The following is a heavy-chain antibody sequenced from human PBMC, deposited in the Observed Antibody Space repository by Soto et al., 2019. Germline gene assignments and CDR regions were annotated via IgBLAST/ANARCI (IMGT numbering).Heavy chain of an antibody. CDR1: GYSFTSYW. V-gene: IGHV5-10-1*01. D-gene: IGHD6-19*01. CDR2: IDPSDSYT. J-gene: IGHJ4*02. CDR3: ARRSSGWSANDY. Sequence: PGESLKISCXGSGYSFTSYWISWVRQMPGKGLEWMGRIDPSDSYTNYSPSFQGHVTISADKSISTAYLQWSSLKASDTAMYYCARRSSGWSANDYWGQGTLVTVSS.